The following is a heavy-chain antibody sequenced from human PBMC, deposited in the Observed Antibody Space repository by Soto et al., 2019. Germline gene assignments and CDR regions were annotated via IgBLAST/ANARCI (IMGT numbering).Heavy chain of an antibody. J-gene: IGHJ4*02. D-gene: IGHD5-12*01. V-gene: IGHV1-69*01. CDR3: ARPVEMATISRSYLFY. CDR1: GGTFSNYA. Sequence: QVQLVQSGAEVKKPGSSVKVSCKASGGTFSNYAINWVRQAPGQGLEWMGGIIPIFGTANYAQKLQGRVTITADESKSTAFLDLSNLRSEDRAVYYCARPVEMATISRSYLFYWGQGTLVTVSS. CDR2: IIPIFGTA.